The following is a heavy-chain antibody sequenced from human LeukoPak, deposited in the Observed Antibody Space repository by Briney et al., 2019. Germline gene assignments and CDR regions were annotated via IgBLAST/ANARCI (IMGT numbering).Heavy chain of an antibody. CDR2: IKSKTDGGTT. CDR3: TTALLYYDSSGYYGYFDY. D-gene: IGHD3-22*01. CDR1: GFTFSNAW. J-gene: IGHJ4*02. Sequence: GGSLRLSCAASGFTFSNAWMSWVRQAPGKGLKWVGRIKSKTDGGTTDYAAPVKGRFTISRDDSKNTLYLQMSSLKTEDTAVYYCTTALLYYDSSGYYGYFDYWGQGTLVTVSS. V-gene: IGHV3-15*01.